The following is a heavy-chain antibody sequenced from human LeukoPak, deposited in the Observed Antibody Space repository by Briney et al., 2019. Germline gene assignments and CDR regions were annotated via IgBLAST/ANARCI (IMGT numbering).Heavy chain of an antibody. CDR1: GGSFSGYY. CDR2: INHSGST. D-gene: IGHD1-1*01. V-gene: IGHV4-34*01. CDR3: ARDRGTWNDDGFDY. J-gene: IGHJ4*02. Sequence: SETLSLTCAVYGGSFSGYYWNWIRQPPGKGLEWIGEINHSGSTKYNPTLKSRVTISVDTSKNQFSLKLSSVTAADTAVYYCARDRGTWNDDGFDYWGQGTLVTVSS.